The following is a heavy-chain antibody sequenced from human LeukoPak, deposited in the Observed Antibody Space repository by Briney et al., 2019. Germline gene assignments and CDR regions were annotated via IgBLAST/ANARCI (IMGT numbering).Heavy chain of an antibody. D-gene: IGHD1-26*01. Sequence: GSLRLSCAVSGFTVSNIYMSWVRQAPGKGLEWVSAISGSGVTTHYAGSVKGRFSISRDNSKNTLYLQMNSPRAEDTALYYCAKKVVVGATSPYSDFQDWGQGTLVTVSS. CDR2: ISGSGVTT. CDR3: AKKVVVGATSPYSDFQD. J-gene: IGHJ1*01. V-gene: IGHV3-23*01. CDR1: GFTVSNIY.